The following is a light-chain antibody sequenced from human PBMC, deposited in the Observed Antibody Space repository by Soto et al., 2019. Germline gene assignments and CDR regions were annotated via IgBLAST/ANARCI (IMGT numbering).Light chain of an antibody. V-gene: IGLV2-14*01. J-gene: IGLJ7*01. CDR1: SSDVGGYDF. Sequence: QSALTQPASVSGSPGQSITISCTGTSSDVGGYDFVSWYQQHPGKAPKLMIYDVSDRPSGVSNRFSGSKSANTASLTISGLQAEDEAEYYCSSYTSSSTLVFGGGTQLTVL. CDR2: DVS. CDR3: SSYTSSSTLV.